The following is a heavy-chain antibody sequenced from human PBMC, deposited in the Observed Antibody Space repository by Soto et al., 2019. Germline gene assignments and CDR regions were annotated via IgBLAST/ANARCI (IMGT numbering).Heavy chain of an antibody. D-gene: IGHD1-7*01. CDR3: AGTTSHQWYYMDV. CDR2: TYYRSRWYN. CDR1: GDSVSSNSAA. Sequence: SQTLSLTCAISGDSVSSNSAAWNWIRLSPSRGLEWLARTYYRSRWYNDYAVPVRSRITVNPDTSKNQFSLQLTSVTPEDTAVYYCAGTTSHQWYYMDVWGKGTTVTVS. J-gene: IGHJ6*03. V-gene: IGHV6-1*01.